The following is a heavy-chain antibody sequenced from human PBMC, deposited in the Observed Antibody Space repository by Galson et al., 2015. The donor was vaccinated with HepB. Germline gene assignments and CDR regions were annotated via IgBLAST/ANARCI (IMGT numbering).Heavy chain of an antibody. J-gene: IGHJ4*02. V-gene: IGHV3-23*01. CDR1: GFTFSSYA. Sequence: SLRLSCAASGFTFSSYAMSWVRQAPGKGLEWVSAISGSGGSTYYADSVEGRFTISRDNSKNTRYLQMNSLRSEDTAVYYCARGQGAYGDYLRVFDYWGQGTLVTVSS. D-gene: IGHD4-17*01. CDR3: ARGQGAYGDYLRVFDY. CDR2: ISGSGGST.